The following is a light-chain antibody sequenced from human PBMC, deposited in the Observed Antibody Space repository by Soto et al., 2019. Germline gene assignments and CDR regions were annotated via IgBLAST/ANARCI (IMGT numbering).Light chain of an antibody. CDR2: GTF. CDR1: QSITSSY. CDR3: QQYGSPLWT. Sequence: EIVLTQSPGTLSLSPGERATLSCRASQSITSSYLAWYQQKPGQAPRLLISGTFSRATGIPDRFGGSGSGTDFTLTISRLEPEDFAVYYCQQYGSPLWTFGQGTKVDIK. J-gene: IGKJ1*01. V-gene: IGKV3-20*01.